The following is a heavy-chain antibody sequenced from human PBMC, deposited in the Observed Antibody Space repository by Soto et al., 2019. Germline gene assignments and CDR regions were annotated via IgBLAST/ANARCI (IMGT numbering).Heavy chain of an antibody. CDR3: AKEAGITIFGVSFDY. V-gene: IGHV3-23*01. D-gene: IGHD3-3*01. CDR2: IGGNGVST. J-gene: IGHJ4*02. Sequence: GESLKISCAASGFTFSSNAMSWVRQAPGKGLEWVSSIGGNGVSTYYADSVKGRFTISRDNSKNTLYLQMNSLRAEDTAVYYCAKEAGITIFGVSFDYWGQGTLVTVSS. CDR1: GFTFSSNA.